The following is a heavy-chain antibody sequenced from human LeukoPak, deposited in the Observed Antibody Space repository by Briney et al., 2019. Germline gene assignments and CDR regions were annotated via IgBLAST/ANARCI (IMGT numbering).Heavy chain of an antibody. V-gene: IGHV3-21*04. CDR3: AKGSYGDSPYWYFNL. Sequence: GGSLRLSCGASGFTFDDYWMSWVRQAPGKGLEWVSSISSSSSYIYYADSVKGRFTISRDNSKNTLYLQMNSLRAEDTAVYYCAKGSYGDSPYWYFNLWGRGTLVTVSS. J-gene: IGHJ2*01. CDR2: ISSSSSYI. D-gene: IGHD4-17*01. CDR1: GFTFDDYW.